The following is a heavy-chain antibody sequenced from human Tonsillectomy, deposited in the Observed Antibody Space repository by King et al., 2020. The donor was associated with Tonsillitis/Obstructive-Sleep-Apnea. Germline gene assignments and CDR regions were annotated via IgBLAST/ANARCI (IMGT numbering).Heavy chain of an antibody. CDR2: ISSSSSYI. V-gene: IGHV3-21*01. Sequence: VQLVESGGGLVQPGGSLRLSCAASGFTFSSYAVSWVRQAPGKGLEWVSSISSSSSYIYYADSVKGRFTISRDNAKNSLYLQMNSLRAEDTAVYYCARELTGEQGYFDYWGQGTLVTVSS. CDR1: GFTFSSYA. J-gene: IGHJ4*02. CDR3: ARELTGEQGYFDY. D-gene: IGHD7-27*01.